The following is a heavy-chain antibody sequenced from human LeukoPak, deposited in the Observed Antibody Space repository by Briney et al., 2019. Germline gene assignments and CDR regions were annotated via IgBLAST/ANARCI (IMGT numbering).Heavy chain of an antibody. V-gene: IGHV3-23*01. J-gene: IGHJ5*01. D-gene: IGHD6-19*01. CDR3: AKGWLADWFDS. Sequence: GGSLRLSCAASEFTFSSSGMTWVRQAPGKGLEWVSTTSASGGSSYYAHSVKGRFTMSRDNSKNTLYLQMNSLKAEDTAVYYCAKGWLADWFDSWGQGTLVTVSS. CDR1: EFTFSSSG. CDR2: TSASGGSS.